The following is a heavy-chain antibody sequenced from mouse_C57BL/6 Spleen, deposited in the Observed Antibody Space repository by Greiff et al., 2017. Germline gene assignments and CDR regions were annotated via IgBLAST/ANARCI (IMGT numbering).Heavy chain of an antibody. CDR1: GYTFTSYW. Sequence: VQLQQSGAELVKPGASVKMSCKASGYTFTSYWITWVKQRPGQGLEWIGDIYPGSGSTNYNEKFKSKATPTVDTSSSTAYMQLSSLTSEDSAVYYCAKGDYGNESYAMDYWGQGTSVTVSS. V-gene: IGHV1-55*01. J-gene: IGHJ4*01. CDR3: AKGDYGNESYAMDY. D-gene: IGHD2-1*01. CDR2: IYPGSGST.